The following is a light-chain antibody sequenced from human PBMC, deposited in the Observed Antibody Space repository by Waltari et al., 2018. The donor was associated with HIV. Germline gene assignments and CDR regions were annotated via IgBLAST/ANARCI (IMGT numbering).Light chain of an antibody. J-gene: IGLJ3*02. CDR2: SHN. CDR3: ATWDDSLSGWV. V-gene: IGLV1-44*01. CDR1: SSKIGSNI. Sequence: QPLLPNPPSAPGTPGRRVTTLCSGSSSKIGSNIVIWYQQFPGTAPKFLISSHNQRPSGVPDRFSGSKSGTSASLASSGLQSEDEADYYCATWDDSLSGWVFGGGTKLTVL.